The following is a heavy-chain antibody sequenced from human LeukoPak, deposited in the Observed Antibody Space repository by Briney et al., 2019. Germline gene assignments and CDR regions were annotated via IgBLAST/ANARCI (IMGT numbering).Heavy chain of an antibody. CDR3: ARHVRPYSSSSYFDY. V-gene: IGHV4-61*02. D-gene: IGHD6-13*01. CDR2: IYTSGST. J-gene: IGHJ4*02. Sequence: SETLSLTCTVSGGSISSGSYYWSWIRQPAGKGLEWIGRIYTSGSTNYNPSLKSRVTISVDTSKNQFSLKLSSVTAADTAVYYCARHVRPYSSSSYFDYWGQGTLVTVSS. CDR1: GGSISSGSYY.